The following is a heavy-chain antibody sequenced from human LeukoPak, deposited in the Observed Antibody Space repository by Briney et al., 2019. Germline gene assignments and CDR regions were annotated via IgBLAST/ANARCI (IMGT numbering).Heavy chain of an antibody. J-gene: IGHJ4*02. D-gene: IGHD3-22*01. CDR2: ISGSGGST. Sequence: PGGSLRLSCAASGFTFSSYAMSWVRQAPGKGLERVSAISGSGGSTYYADSVKGRFTISRDNSKNTLYLQMNSLRAEDTAVYYCAKWHYYDSSGYFDYWGQGTLVTVSS. V-gene: IGHV3-23*01. CDR3: AKWHYYDSSGYFDY. CDR1: GFTFSSYA.